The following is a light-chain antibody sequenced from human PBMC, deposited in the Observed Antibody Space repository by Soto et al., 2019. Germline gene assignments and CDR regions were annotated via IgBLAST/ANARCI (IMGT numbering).Light chain of an antibody. CDR1: QSVSSSY. J-gene: IGKJ1*01. V-gene: IGKV3-20*01. CDR2: GAS. CDR3: QQYGSSPWT. Sequence: EIVLTQSPGTLSLSPGERATLSCRASQSVSSSYLAWYQQKPGQAPRLLIDGASSRATGIPDRFSGSGSGTAFTLTISRLEPEDFAVYYCQQYGSSPWTFGQGTKVEIK.